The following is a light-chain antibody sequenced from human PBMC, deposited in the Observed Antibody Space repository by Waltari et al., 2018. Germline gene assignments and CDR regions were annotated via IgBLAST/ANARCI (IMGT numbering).Light chain of an antibody. V-gene: IGKV3-11*01. CDR2: DAS. CDR1: QSDNSY. J-gene: IGKJ5*01. Sequence: LVLTQSPATLSLSPGERPTLSRRARQSDNSYLVWYQQKPGQAPRLLIYDASNRATGIPDRFSGSGSGTDFTLTISSLEPEDFAVYYCQQRSNWPPITFGQGTRLEIK. CDR3: QQRSNWPPIT.